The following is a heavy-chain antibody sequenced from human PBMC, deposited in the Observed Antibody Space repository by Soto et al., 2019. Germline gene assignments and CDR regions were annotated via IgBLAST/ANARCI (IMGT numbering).Heavy chain of an antibody. V-gene: IGHV3-21*01. Sequence: GGSLKLSXVGSGFTFSTYSINWVRQAPGKGLEWVSSISSRSDIYYADSVKGRFTISRDNAKNSVSLQMNSLRAEDTAVYYCAREYTAWPLAYGLDVWGQGTTVTVSS. CDR1: GFTFSTYS. CDR3: AREYTAWPLAYGLDV. J-gene: IGHJ6*02. D-gene: IGHD2-2*02. CDR2: ISSRSDI.